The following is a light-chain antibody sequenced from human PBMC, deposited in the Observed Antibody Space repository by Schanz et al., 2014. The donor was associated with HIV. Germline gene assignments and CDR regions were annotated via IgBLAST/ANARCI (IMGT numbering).Light chain of an antibody. V-gene: IGKV3-20*01. J-gene: IGKJ4*01. Sequence: EIVLTQSPATLSLSPGVRATLSCRASQSVSSYFAWYQQKPGQAPRLLIYDASNRATGIPARFSGSGSGTDFTLTISRLEPEDFAVYYCQQYGSSLFSFGGGTKVEI. CDR3: QQYGSSLFS. CDR2: DAS. CDR1: QSVSSY.